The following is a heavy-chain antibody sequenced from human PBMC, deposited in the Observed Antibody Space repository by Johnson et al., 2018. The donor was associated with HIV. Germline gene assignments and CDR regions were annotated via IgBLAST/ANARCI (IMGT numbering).Heavy chain of an antibody. CDR1: GFTFSSYG. J-gene: IGHJ3*01. V-gene: IGHV3-30*02. CDR3: AKEGSTVI. D-gene: IGHD4-11*01. Sequence: QVQLVESGGGVVQPGGSLRLSCVASGFTFSSYGMHLVRQAPGKGLEWVAFIRYDGSNKYYADSVKGRFTISRDNSKNTLYLQMNSLGAEDTAVYYCAKEGSTVIWGQGTMVTVSS. CDR2: IRYDGSNK.